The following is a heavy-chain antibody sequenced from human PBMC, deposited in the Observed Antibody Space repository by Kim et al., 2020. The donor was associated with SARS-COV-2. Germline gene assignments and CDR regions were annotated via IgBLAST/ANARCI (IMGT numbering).Heavy chain of an antibody. D-gene: IGHD3-10*01. CDR3: TKALGSSGSDY. V-gene: IGHV3-74*01. Sequence: YACSVQGRFTISRDNAKNTLYLQMNSLKDEDTAVYYCTKALGSSGSDYWGQGTLVTVSS. J-gene: IGHJ4*02.